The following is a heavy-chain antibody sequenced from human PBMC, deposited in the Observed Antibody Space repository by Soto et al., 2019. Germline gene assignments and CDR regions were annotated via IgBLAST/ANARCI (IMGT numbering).Heavy chain of an antibody. V-gene: IGHV4-4*07. CDR3: ARDGSHRDIQLWLSPYYGIEV. Sequence: PSQTLSLTCTVFGGSISSYYWSWIRQPAGKGLEWIGRIYTSGSTNYNPSLKSRVTMSVDTSKNQFSLKLSSVTAADTAVYYCARDGSHRDIQLWLSPYYGIEVWGQGTTVTVSS. J-gene: IGHJ6*02. CDR1: GGSISSYY. CDR2: IYTSGST. D-gene: IGHD5-18*01.